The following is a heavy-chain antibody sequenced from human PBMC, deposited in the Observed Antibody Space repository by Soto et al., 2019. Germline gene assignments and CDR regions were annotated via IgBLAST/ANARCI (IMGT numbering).Heavy chain of an antibody. CDR2: IFYSGST. D-gene: IGHD5-18*01. CDR3: ARKGYNYDY. Sequence: PSETLSLTCNVSVGSISNYYWSWIRQPPGKGLEWIGYIFYSGSTNYNPSLKSRVTISVDTSKNQFSLKLSSVTAADTAVYYCARKGYNYDYWGQGTLVTVSS. J-gene: IGHJ4*02. CDR1: VGSISNYY. V-gene: IGHV4-59*01.